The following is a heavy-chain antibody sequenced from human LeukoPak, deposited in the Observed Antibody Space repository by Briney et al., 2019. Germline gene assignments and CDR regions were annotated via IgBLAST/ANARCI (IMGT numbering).Heavy chain of an antibody. V-gene: IGHV3-64*01. CDR1: GFTFSSYA. D-gene: IGHD3-22*01. Sequence: GGSLRLSCAASGFTFSSYAMHWVRQAPGKGLEYVSAISSNGGSTYYANSVKGRFTISRDNSKNTLYLQMGSLRAEDMAVYYCARAILSGYPFDYWGQGTLVTVSS. CDR2: ISSNGGST. CDR3: ARAILSGYPFDY. J-gene: IGHJ4*02.